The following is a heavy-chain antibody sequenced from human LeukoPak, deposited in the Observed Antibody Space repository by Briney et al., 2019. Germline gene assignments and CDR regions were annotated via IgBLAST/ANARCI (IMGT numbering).Heavy chain of an antibody. D-gene: IGHD1-26*01. V-gene: IGHV3-21*01. CDR2: ISSSSSYI. CDR3: ARASAQGGDAFDI. Sequence: AGGSLRLXCAASGFTFSSYSMNWVRQAPGKGLEWVSSISSSSSYIYYADSVKGRFTISRDNAKNSLYLQMNSLRAEDTAVYYCARASAQGGDAFDIWGQGTMVTVSS. J-gene: IGHJ3*02. CDR1: GFTFSSYS.